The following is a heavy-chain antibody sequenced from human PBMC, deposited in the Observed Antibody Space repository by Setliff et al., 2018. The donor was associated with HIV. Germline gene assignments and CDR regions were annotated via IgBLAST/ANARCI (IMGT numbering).Heavy chain of an antibody. D-gene: IGHD6-13*01. J-gene: IGHJ1*01. V-gene: IGHV4-59*12. CDR1: GGSMSSYY. Sequence: SETLSLTCTVSGGSMSSYYWSWVRQPPGKGLEWIGYIYYSGSTNYNPSLKSRVTISVDTSNNQFSLRLSSVTAADTAIYYCARVPTSSWYVTTQRTKEYFQQWGQGTLVTVSS. CDR3: ARVPTSSWYVTTQRTKEYFQQ. CDR2: IYYSGST.